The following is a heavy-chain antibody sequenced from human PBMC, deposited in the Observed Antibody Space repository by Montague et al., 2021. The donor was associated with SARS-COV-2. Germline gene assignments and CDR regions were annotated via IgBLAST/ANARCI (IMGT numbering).Heavy chain of an antibody. Sequence: TLSPTCAVSGGSISSGGYSWNWIRQPPGKGLEWIGYIYHSGSTYYXPSLKSRVTISLDSSKNQFSLNLTSVTAADTAVYYCARGSMVRGGKVYYGVDVWGQGTTVTVSS. CDR3: ARGSMVRGGKVYYGVDV. CDR1: GGSISSGGYS. V-gene: IGHV4-30-2*01. CDR2: IYHSGST. J-gene: IGHJ6*02. D-gene: IGHD3-10*01.